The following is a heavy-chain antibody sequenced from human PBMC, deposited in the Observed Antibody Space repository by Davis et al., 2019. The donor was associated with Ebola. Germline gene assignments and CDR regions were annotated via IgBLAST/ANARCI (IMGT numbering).Heavy chain of an antibody. Sequence: AASVKVSCKASGYTFTSYGISWVRQAPGQGLEWMGWISAYNGNTNYAQKLQGRVTMTTDTSTSTAYMELRSLRSDDTAVYYYARGETTVTTYWFDPWGQGTLVTVSS. CDR3: ARGETTVTTYWFDP. J-gene: IGHJ5*02. D-gene: IGHD4-17*01. CDR1: GYTFTSYG. V-gene: IGHV1-18*01. CDR2: ISAYNGNT.